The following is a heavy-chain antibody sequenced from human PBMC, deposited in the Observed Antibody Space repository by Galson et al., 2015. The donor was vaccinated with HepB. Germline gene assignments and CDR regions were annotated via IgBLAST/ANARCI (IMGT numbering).Heavy chain of an antibody. J-gene: IGHJ4*02. Sequence: SLRLSCAASGFTFSSYSMNWVRQAPGKGLEWVSSISSSSSYIYYADSVKGRFTISRDNAKNSLYLQMNSLRAEDTAVYYCARVTDYGDQETPGDWGQGTLVTVSS. CDR2: ISSSSSYI. D-gene: IGHD4-17*01. CDR3: ARVTDYGDQETPGD. V-gene: IGHV3-21*01. CDR1: GFTFSSYS.